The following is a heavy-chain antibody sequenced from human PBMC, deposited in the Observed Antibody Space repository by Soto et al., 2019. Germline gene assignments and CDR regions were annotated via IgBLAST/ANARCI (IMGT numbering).Heavy chain of an antibody. V-gene: IGHV3-23*01. CDR2: GGSGGST. CDR1: GFSFSTYG. J-gene: IGHJ6*03. Sequence: DVQLLESGGGLAQRGGSLRLSGAASGFSFSTYGMTWVRQAPGKGLEWVSYGGSGGSTYYADSVKGRFTIFRDNSKNTLYLQMNSLRAEDTAVYYCVKFMGRANHYYYMDVWGNGTTVIVSS. CDR3: VKFMGRANHYYYMDV.